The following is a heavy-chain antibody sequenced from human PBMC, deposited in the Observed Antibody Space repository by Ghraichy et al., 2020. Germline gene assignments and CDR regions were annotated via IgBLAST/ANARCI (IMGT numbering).Heavy chain of an antibody. D-gene: IGHD3-16*01. CDR3: VRGASWAFDI. CDR1: GFTFSSYW. V-gene: IGHV3-7*03. J-gene: IGHJ3*02. CDR2: IKQDGSEK. Sequence: GSLRLSCAASGFTFSSYWMYWVRQAPGKGLEWVATIKQDGSEKYYVDSVKGRFTISRDNPKNSLYVQMNSLRAEDTAIYFCVRGASWAFDIWGQGTLVTVSS.